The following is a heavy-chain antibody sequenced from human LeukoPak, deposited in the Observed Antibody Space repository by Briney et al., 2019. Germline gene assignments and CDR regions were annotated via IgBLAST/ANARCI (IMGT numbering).Heavy chain of an antibody. CDR3: ARWDGGDYYYYGMDV. Sequence: SETLSLTCAVYGGSFSGYYWSWIRQPPGKGLEWIGEINHSGSTNYNPSLKSRVTISVDTSKNQFSLKLSSVTAADTAVYYCARWDGGDYYYYGMDVWGQGTTVTVSS. CDR1: GGSFSGYY. D-gene: IGHD2-21*01. V-gene: IGHV4-34*01. CDR2: INHSGST. J-gene: IGHJ6*02.